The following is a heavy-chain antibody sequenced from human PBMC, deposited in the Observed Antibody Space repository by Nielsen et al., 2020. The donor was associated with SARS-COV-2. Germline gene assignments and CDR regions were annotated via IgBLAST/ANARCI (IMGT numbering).Heavy chain of an antibody. CDR2: ISGSGGST. CDR3: AKGRVRIDY. CDR1: GFTFSSYA. Sequence: GESLKISCAASGFTFSSYAMSWVRQAPGKGLEWVSAISGSGGSTYYADSVKGRFTIPRDNSKNTLYLQMNSLRAEDTAVYYCAKGRVRIDYWGQGTLVTVSS. V-gene: IGHV3-23*01. J-gene: IGHJ4*02.